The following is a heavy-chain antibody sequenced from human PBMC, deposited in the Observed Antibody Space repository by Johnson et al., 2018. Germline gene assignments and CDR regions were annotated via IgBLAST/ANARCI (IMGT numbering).Heavy chain of an antibody. V-gene: IGHV3-9*01. CDR1: GFTFDDYA. Sequence: EVQLVESGGGLVQPGRSMRLSCAASGFTFDDYAMHWVRQVPGKGLEWVSGISWNRDYIGYADSVKGRFPISRDNAKSPLYLQMSSMKPEDTALYYCAKDMGTGLIRRGFDFWGQGILVTVSS. CDR3: AKDMGTGLIRRGFDF. J-gene: IGHJ4*02. CDR2: ISWNRDYI. D-gene: IGHD6-19*01.